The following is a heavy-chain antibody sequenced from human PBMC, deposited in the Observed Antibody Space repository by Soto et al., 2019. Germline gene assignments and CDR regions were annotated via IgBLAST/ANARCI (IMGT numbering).Heavy chain of an antibody. CDR2: LSYDTDNR. D-gene: IGHD5-12*01. CDR1: GFTFNLYS. CDR3: ARGPEWVQLRGAADI. J-gene: IGHJ3*02. V-gene: IGHV3-30*09. Sequence: PGGSLRLSCAASGFTFNLYSVQWVRQAPGRGLEWVAALSYDTDNRYYAESVKGRFAISRDNSKNTVYLQMSSLRVEDTAVYFCARGPEWVQLRGAADIWGQGTLVTVSS.